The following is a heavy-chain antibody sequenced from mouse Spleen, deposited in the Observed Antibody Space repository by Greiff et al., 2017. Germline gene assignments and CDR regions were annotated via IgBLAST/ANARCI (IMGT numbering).Heavy chain of an antibody. CDR3: ATTVAPRGAMDY. J-gene: IGHJ4*01. D-gene: IGHD1-1*01. CDR1: GFTFSDYY. V-gene: IGHV5-12*02. CDR2: ISNGGGST. Sequence: EVKVVESGGGLVQPGGSLKLSCATSGFTFSDYYMYWVRQTPEKRLEWVAYISNGGGSTYYPDTVKGRFTISRDNAKNTLYLQMSRLKSEDTAMYYCATTVAPRGAMDYWGQGTSVTVSS.